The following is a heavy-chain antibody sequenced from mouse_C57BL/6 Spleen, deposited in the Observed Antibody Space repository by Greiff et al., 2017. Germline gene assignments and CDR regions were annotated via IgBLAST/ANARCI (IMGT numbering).Heavy chain of an antibody. CDR3: ARGRHYYGSSPYYFEY. D-gene: IGHD1-1*01. J-gene: IGHJ2*01. V-gene: IGHV3-6*01. CDR2: ISYDGSN. Sequence: VQLKESGPGLVKPSQSLSLTCSVTGYSITSGYYWNWIRQFPGNKLEWMGYISYDGSNNYNPSLKNRISITRDTSKNQFFLKLNSVTTEDTATYYCARGRHYYGSSPYYFEYWGQGTTLTVSS. CDR1: GYSITSGYY.